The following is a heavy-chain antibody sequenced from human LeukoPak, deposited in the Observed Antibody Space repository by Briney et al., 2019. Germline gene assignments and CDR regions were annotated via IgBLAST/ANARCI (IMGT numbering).Heavy chain of an antibody. CDR3: AKDGTAAAGD. J-gene: IGHJ4*02. V-gene: IGHV3-23*01. Sequence: PGGSLRLSCAASGFTFSSFAMSWVRQAPGKGLEWVSVITPSDGSTYYSDSVRGRFTISRDNSKNTMYLQMNSLRAEDTAVYYCAKDGTAAAGDWGQGTLVTVSS. CDR2: ITPSDGST. D-gene: IGHD6-13*01. CDR1: GFTFSSFA.